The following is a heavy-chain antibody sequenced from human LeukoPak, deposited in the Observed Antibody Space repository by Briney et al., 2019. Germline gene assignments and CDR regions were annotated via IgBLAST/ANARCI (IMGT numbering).Heavy chain of an antibody. CDR3: ASGSSGGNPYYFDY. D-gene: IGHD6-19*01. Sequence: SETLSLTCTVSGGSFSRYYWSWIRQPPGKGLEWIGYIYYSGSTNYTPSLKSRVTISVDTSKSQFSLKLSSVTAADTAVYYCASGSSGGNPYYFDYWGQGTLVTVSS. CDR1: GGSFSRYY. J-gene: IGHJ4*02. CDR2: IYYSGST. V-gene: IGHV4-59*01.